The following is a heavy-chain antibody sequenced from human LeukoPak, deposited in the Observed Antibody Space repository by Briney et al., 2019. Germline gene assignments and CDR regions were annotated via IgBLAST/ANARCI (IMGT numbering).Heavy chain of an antibody. CDR3: ARLDSSSWYMGAGLEYYFDY. V-gene: IGHV5-51*01. CDR1: GYSFTSYW. CDR2: IYPGDSDT. Sequence: GESLKISCKGSGYSFTSYWIGWVRQMPGKGLEWMGIIYPGDSDTRYSPSFQGQVTISADKSISTAYLQWSSLKASDTAMYYCARLDSSSWYMGAGLEYYFDYWGQGTLVTVSS. D-gene: IGHD6-13*01. J-gene: IGHJ4*02.